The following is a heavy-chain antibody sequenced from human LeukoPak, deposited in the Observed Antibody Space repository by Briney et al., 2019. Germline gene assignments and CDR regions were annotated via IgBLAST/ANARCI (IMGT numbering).Heavy chain of an antibody. CDR2: TIPIFGTA. Sequence: ASVKVSCKASGGTFSTYAISWVRQAPGQGLEWMGGTIPIFGTANYAQKFQGRVTITTDESTSTAYMELSSLRSEDTAMYYCGRIEVVTPAFDIWGQGTMVTVSA. D-gene: IGHD4-23*01. J-gene: IGHJ3*02. V-gene: IGHV1-69*05. CDR1: GGTFSTYA. CDR3: GRIEVVTPAFDI.